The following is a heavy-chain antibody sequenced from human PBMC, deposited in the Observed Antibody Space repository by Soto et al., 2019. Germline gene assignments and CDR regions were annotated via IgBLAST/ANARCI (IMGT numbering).Heavy chain of an antibody. J-gene: IGHJ4*02. V-gene: IGHV1-2*04. Sequence: QVQLVQSGAEVKKPGASVKVSCKASGYTFTGYYMHWVRQAPGQGIEWMGWINPNSGGTNYAQKFQGWVNMTRDTSISTGYMELSRLRSDDTAVYYCARGGPDYYGSGSYYNGHFDFWGQGTLVTVSS. CDR3: ARGGPDYYGSGSYYNGHFDF. CDR1: GYTFTGYY. CDR2: INPNSGGT. D-gene: IGHD3-10*01.